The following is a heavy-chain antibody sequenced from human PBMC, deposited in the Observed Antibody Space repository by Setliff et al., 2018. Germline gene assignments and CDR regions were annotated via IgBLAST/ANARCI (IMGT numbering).Heavy chain of an antibody. CDR1: RFTFSSYY. CDR2: ISSTSTYI. CDR3: ARLALTGYDSSGYYYALDYYYYMDV. Sequence: GGSLRLSCVASRFTFSSYYMNWVRQAPGKGLEWVSSISSTSTYIYYADSAKGRFTISRDNARNSLYLQMNSLRAEDTAVYYCARLALTGYDSSGYYYALDYYYYMDVWGKGTTVTVSS. D-gene: IGHD3-22*01. V-gene: IGHV3-21*01. J-gene: IGHJ6*03.